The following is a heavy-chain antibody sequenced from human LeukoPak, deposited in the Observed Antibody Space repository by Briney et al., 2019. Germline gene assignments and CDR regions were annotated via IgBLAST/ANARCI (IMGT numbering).Heavy chain of an antibody. D-gene: IGHD3-22*01. V-gene: IGHV4-59*08. Sequence: SETLSLTCTVSGASISSYYWSWIRQSPGKGLEWIGYIYDSGSSKYNPSLKSRVTMSPDMSKNQFSLKLSSVTAADTVVYYCARLESGVLGDPYYYDSTGYYYRGYFDSWGQGTLLTVSS. J-gene: IGHJ4*02. CDR3: ARLESGVLGDPYYYDSTGYYYRGYFDS. CDR2: IYDSGSS. CDR1: GASISSYY.